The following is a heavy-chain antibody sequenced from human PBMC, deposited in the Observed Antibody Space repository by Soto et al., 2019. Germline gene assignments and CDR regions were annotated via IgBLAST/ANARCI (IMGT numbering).Heavy chain of an antibody. CDR1: GYTFTDYY. J-gene: IGHJ3*02. CDR2: INPYSGDT. V-gene: IGHV1-2*02. Sequence: QVQLAQSGAEVKNPGASVKVSCKASGYTFTDYYIHWLRQAPAQGLEWMGLINPYSGDTKYAQKFQGRATMTRDTSTSTSYMELSRLTSDDTALYYCARGPSHGAFDIWGQGTIITVSS. CDR3: ARGPSHGAFDI.